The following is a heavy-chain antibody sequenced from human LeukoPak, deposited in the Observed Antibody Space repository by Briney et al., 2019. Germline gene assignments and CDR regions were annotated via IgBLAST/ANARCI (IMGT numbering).Heavy chain of an antibody. CDR1: GFTFSSYG. V-gene: IGHV3-33*01. CDR2: IWYDGSNK. J-gene: IGHJ4*02. D-gene: IGHD3-16*01. CDR3: TTSSSGYAFDY. Sequence: GGSLRLSCAASGFTFSSYGMHWVRQAPGKGLEWVAVIWYDGSNKYYADSVKGRFTISRDNSKNTLYLQMNSLKTEDTAVYYCTTSSSGYAFDYWGQGTLVTVSS.